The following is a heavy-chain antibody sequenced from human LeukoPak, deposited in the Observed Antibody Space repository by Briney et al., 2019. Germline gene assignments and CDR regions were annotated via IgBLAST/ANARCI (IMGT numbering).Heavy chain of an antibody. J-gene: IGHJ3*02. Sequence: PSETLSLTCTVSGGSISSGSYYWSWIRQPAGKGLEWIGRIYTSGSTNYNPSLKSRVTISVDTSKNQFSLKLSSVTAADTAVYYCASIAAAGSRAHDAFDIWGQGTMVTVSS. CDR2: IYTSGST. D-gene: IGHD6-13*01. V-gene: IGHV4-61*02. CDR1: GGSISSGSYY. CDR3: ASIAAAGSRAHDAFDI.